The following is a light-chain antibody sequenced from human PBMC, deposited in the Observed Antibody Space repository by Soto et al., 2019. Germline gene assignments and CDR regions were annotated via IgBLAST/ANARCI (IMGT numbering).Light chain of an antibody. Sequence: QSALTQPASVSGSPGQSITISCTGTSSDIGGYNYVSWYQQHPGKVPKLIIYDVSNRPSGVSNRFSGSKSGNAASLTISGRQDEDEDDYYCSSYKRTSTLYVFGTGTKLTVL. CDR2: DVS. CDR3: SSYKRTSTLYV. V-gene: IGLV2-14*03. J-gene: IGLJ1*01. CDR1: SSDIGGYNY.